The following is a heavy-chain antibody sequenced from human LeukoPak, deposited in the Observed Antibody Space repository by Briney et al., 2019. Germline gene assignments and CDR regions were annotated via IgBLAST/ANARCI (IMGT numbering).Heavy chain of an antibody. CDR2: ITAYNGNT. CDR3: ARVTSYGDYPFDY. V-gene: IGHV1-18*01. D-gene: IGHD4-17*01. J-gene: IGHJ4*02. Sequence: ASVKVSCKPSGYTFTNYDISWVRQAPGQGLEWMGWITAYNGNTNYAQKLQGRVTMTTDTSTSTAYMEVRSLRSEDTAVYYCARVTSYGDYPFDYWGQGTLVTVSS. CDR1: GYTFTNYD.